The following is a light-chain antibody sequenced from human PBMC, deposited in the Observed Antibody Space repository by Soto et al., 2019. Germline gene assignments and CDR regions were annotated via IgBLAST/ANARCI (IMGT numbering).Light chain of an antibody. J-gene: IGLJ1*01. V-gene: IGLV2-14*03. CDR1: SRDVGGYDY. CDR3: SSYTSSGIYV. Sequence: QSVLTQPASVSGSPGQSITISCTGTSRDVGGYDYVSWYQQYPGKAPKLTIFDVNNRPSGVSDRFSGSKSANTASLTISGLQSEDEADYYCSSYTSSGIYVFGTGTRSPS. CDR2: DVN.